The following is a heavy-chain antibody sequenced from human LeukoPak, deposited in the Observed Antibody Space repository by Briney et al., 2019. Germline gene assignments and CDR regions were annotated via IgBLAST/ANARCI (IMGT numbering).Heavy chain of an antibody. Sequence: PSETLSLTCAVSTYSISDGYYWGWIRQPPGKRLEWIGNIYHDGSTYYNPSLKSRVIVSVDTSKNQFSLKLSSVTAADTAVYYCARDRYSSSWHNWFDPWGQGTLVTVSS. CDR1: TYSISDGYY. CDR2: IYHDGST. J-gene: IGHJ5*02. D-gene: IGHD6-13*01. V-gene: IGHV4-38-2*02. CDR3: ARDRYSSSWHNWFDP.